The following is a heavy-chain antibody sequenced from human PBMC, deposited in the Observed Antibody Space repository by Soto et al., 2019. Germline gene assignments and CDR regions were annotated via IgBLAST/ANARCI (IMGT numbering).Heavy chain of an antibody. CDR2: TYYRSKWYN. Sequence: SQTLSLTCAISGDSFSSNSAALNWVRQSPSRGLEWLGRTYYRSKWYNDYAVSVKSRITINPDTSKNQFSLQLNSVTPEDTAVYYCARDAPRSSWYLFAFRGQGTLDPGSS. V-gene: IGHV6-1*01. D-gene: IGHD6-13*01. CDR3: ARDAPRSSWYLFAF. CDR1: GDSFSSNSAA. J-gene: IGHJ4*02.